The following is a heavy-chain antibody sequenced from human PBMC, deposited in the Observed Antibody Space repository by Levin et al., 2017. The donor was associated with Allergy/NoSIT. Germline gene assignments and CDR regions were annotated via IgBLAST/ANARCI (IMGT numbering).Heavy chain of an antibody. CDR3: VRDHTFYGAGSAPF. CDR1: GFTFSTSW. J-gene: IGHJ4*02. Sequence: GGSLRLSCVASGFTFSTSWLHWVRQAPGKGLVCVSRINGDGSQTNYADSVKGRFTISRDNAKNTLYLQMTSLRAEDTALYSCVRDHTFYGAGSAPFWGQGTLVTVSS. CDR2: INGDGSQT. D-gene: IGHD3-10*01. V-gene: IGHV3-74*01.